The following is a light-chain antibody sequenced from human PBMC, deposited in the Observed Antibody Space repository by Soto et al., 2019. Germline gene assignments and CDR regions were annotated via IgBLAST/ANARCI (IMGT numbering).Light chain of an antibody. CDR1: QSVSNNY. Sequence: EVVMTQSPATLSVSPGEGVTLSCRASQSVSNNYLAWYQQKPGQAPRLLIYDTSTRATGVPTRFSGSRSGADFTLTISSLEPEDFAVYYCQQRSNWPPWTFGQGTKVDI. V-gene: IGKV3-11*01. J-gene: IGKJ1*01. CDR2: DTS. CDR3: QQRSNWPPWT.